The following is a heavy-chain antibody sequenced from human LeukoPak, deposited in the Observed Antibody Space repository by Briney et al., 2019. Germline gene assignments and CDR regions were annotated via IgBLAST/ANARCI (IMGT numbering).Heavy chain of an antibody. Sequence: PSETLSLTCTVSGGSISSSSYYWGWIRQPPGKGLEWIGSIYYSGSTYYNPSLKSRVTISVDTSKNQFSLKLSSVTAADTAVYYCARGWPGWPYYFDYWGQGTLVTVSS. D-gene: IGHD6-19*01. CDR3: ARGWPGWPYYFDY. J-gene: IGHJ4*02. CDR2: IYYSGST. CDR1: GGSISSSSYY. V-gene: IGHV4-39*01.